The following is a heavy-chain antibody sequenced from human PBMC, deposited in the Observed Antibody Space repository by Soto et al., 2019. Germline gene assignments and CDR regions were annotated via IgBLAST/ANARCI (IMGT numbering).Heavy chain of an antibody. Sequence: GASVKVSCKASGYTFTGYYMHWVRQAPAQGLEWMGWITPNSGGTNYAQKFQGRVTMTRDTSISTAYMELSRLRSDDTAVYYCARDFPYGSGQGDYWGQGTLVTVSS. D-gene: IGHD3-10*01. CDR1: GYTFTGYY. V-gene: IGHV1-2*02. CDR2: ITPNSGGT. J-gene: IGHJ4*02. CDR3: ARDFPYGSGQGDY.